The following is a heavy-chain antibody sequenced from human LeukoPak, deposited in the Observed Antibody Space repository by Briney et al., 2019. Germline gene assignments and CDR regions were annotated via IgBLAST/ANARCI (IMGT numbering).Heavy chain of an antibody. V-gene: IGHV3-30*02. D-gene: IGHD2-8*02. CDR1: GFTFNNYA. J-gene: IGHJ4*02. Sequence: PGGSLRLSCAASGFTFNNYAMHWVRQAPGKGLEWVAFIRFDGINKYYADSVKGRFTISRDNSKNTLYLQMNSLRVEDTAVYYCAKDRAFLTGYFDHWGQGTLVTVSS. CDR2: IRFDGINK. CDR3: AKDRAFLTGYFDH.